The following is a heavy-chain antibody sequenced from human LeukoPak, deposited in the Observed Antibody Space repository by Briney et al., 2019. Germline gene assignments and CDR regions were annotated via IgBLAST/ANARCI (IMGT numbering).Heavy chain of an antibody. Sequence: SETLSLTCTVSGGSISSSSYYWGWIRQPPGKGLEWIGSIYYSGSTYYNPSLKSRVTISVDTSKNQFSLKLSSVTAADTAVYYCARDGGYSSRGYFDYRGQGTLVTVSS. CDR2: IYYSGST. D-gene: IGHD6-13*01. CDR3: ARDGGYSSRGYFDY. V-gene: IGHV4-39*07. CDR1: GGSISSSSYY. J-gene: IGHJ4*02.